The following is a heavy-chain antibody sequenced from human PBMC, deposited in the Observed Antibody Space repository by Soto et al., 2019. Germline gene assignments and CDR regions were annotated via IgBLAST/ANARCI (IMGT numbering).Heavy chain of an antibody. Sequence: GASVKVSCKAFGYIFTTYVLHWVRQAPGQRLEWMGWINIDNGDTEYSEMFQGRVTITRDTSASTAYMELSSLRSEDTAVYYCARGITLPTPLDYWGQGTLVTVSS. CDR2: INIDNGDT. J-gene: IGHJ4*02. CDR1: GYIFTTYV. D-gene: IGHD1-20*01. CDR3: ARGITLPTPLDY. V-gene: IGHV1-3*04.